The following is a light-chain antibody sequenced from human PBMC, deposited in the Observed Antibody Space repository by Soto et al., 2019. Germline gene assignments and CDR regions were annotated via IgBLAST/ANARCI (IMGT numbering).Light chain of an antibody. CDR1: SSNIGAGYD. J-gene: IGLJ2*01. CDR3: QSYDSSLSGSKV. V-gene: IGLV1-40*01. Sequence: QLVRTQPPSVSGAPGQRVTISCTGSSSNIGAGYDVHWYQQLPGTAPKLLIYGNSNRPSGVPDRFSGSKSGTSASLAITGLQAEDEADYYCQSYDSSLSGSKVFGGGTKLTVL. CDR2: GNS.